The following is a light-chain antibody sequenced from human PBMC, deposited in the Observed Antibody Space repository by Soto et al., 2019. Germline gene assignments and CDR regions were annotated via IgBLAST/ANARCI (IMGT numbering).Light chain of an antibody. Sequence: EIVLTQSPGTLSLSPGERATLSCSASQSVSSSYLAWYQQKPGQAPRLLIYGASSRATGIPDRFSGSGSGTDFTLTISRLEAEDSAVYYCLQYDTAPRTFGQGTRLEIK. CDR3: LQYDTAPRT. CDR1: QSVSSSY. V-gene: IGKV3-20*01. CDR2: GAS. J-gene: IGKJ5*01.